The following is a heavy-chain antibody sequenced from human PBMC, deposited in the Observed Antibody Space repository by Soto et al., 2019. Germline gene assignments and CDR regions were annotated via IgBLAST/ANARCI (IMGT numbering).Heavy chain of an antibody. D-gene: IGHD2-15*01. V-gene: IGHV4-30-4*01. J-gene: IGHJ4*02. CDR1: GRSISSVNYY. CDR3: ARYGSGECNRGSCYSPFDY. CDR2: IYYSGST. Sequence: ASKTLSLTCTVSGRSISSVNYYWSWIRQPPGKGLEWIGYIYYSGSTYYNPSLRSRVTISVDTSKNQFSLKLSSVTAADTAVYYCARYGSGECNRGSCYSPFDYWGQGTLVTV.